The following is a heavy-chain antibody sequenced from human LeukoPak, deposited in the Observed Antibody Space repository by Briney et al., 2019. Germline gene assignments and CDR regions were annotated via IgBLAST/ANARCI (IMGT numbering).Heavy chain of an antibody. CDR3: ARDYLVGAPLDS. J-gene: IGHJ4*02. D-gene: IGHD1-26*01. CDR1: GVSITNYY. V-gene: IGHV4-4*07. Sequence: PSETLSLTCTVSGVSITNYYWAWIRQPAGKGLEWIGRMYICGSTNYNPSLKSRVSISIDKTNNQSSLKLRSVTAADTAVYYCARDYLVGAPLDSWGQGTLVTVSS. CDR2: MYICGST.